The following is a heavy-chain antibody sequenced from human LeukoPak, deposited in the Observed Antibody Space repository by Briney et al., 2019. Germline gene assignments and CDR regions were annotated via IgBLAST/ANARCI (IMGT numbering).Heavy chain of an antibody. Sequence: PGGSLRLSCAASGFTFSSYWMSWVRQAPGKGLEWVANIKQDGSEKHYVDSVEGRFTISRDNAKNSLYLQMNSLRAEDTAVYYCARGDITMIVVPGYYFDYWGQGTLVTVSS. CDR2: IKQDGSEK. V-gene: IGHV3-7*01. D-gene: IGHD3-22*01. J-gene: IGHJ4*02. CDR3: ARGDITMIVVPGYYFDY. CDR1: GFTFSSYW.